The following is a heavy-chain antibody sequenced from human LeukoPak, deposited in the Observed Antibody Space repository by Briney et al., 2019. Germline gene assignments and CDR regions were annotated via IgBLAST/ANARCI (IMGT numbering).Heavy chain of an antibody. Sequence: SETLSLTCAVYGGSFSGYYWSWIRQPPGKGLEWIGEINHSGSTNYNPSLKSRVPISVDTSKNQFSLKLSSVTAADTAVYYCARPSVGALGQDAFDIWGQGTMVTVSS. V-gene: IGHV4-34*01. CDR2: INHSGST. CDR1: GGSFSGYY. J-gene: IGHJ3*02. D-gene: IGHD1-26*01. CDR3: ARPSVGALGQDAFDI.